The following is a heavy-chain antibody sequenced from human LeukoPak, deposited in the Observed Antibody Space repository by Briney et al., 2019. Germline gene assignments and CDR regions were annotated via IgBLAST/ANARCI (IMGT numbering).Heavy chain of an antibody. CDR3: ARQPFNWKRQGAFDI. J-gene: IGHJ3*02. V-gene: IGHV4-4*02. D-gene: IGHD1-20*01. CDR1: GGSISSSNW. Sequence: NPSETLSLTCAVSGGSISSSNWWSWVRQPPGKGLEWIGEIYHSGSTNYNPSLKSRVTISVDRSKNQFSLKLSSVTAADTAVYYCARQPFNWKRQGAFDIWGQGTMVTVSS. CDR2: IYHSGST.